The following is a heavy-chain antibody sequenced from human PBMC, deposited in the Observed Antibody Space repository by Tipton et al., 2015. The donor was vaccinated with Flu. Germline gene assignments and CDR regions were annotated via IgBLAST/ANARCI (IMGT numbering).Heavy chain of an antibody. CDR1: GASVSSGGYY. J-gene: IGHJ4*02. CDR2: IFYSGIT. V-gene: IGHV4-31*03. Sequence: TLSLTCNVSGASVSSGGYYWTWIRQHAGKGLELIGYIFYSGITYYNPSLKGRLTISLDKSKDHSSLRLRSLTAADTAIYYCVRGGTYSGTYLGFDAWGQGILVTVSS. D-gene: IGHD1-26*01. CDR3: VRGGTYSGTYLGFDA.